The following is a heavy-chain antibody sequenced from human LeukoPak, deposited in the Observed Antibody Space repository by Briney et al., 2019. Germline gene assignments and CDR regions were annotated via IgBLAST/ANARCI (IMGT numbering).Heavy chain of an antibody. Sequence: GGSLRLSCAASGFTFSSYSMNWVRQAPGKGLEWVSYISSSSSTIYYADSVKGRFTISRDNAKNSLYLQMNSLRAEDTAVYYCARVVYDYVWGSYLYMDVWGKGTTVTVSS. J-gene: IGHJ6*03. V-gene: IGHV3-48*01. CDR1: GFTFSSYS. CDR2: ISSSSSTI. CDR3: ARVVYDYVWGSYLYMDV. D-gene: IGHD3-16*02.